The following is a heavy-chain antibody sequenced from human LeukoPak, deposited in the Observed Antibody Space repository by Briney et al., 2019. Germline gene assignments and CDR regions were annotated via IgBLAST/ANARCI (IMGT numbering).Heavy chain of an antibody. V-gene: IGHV3-21*01. J-gene: IGHJ4*02. D-gene: IGHD3-22*01. CDR1: GFTFSSYS. CDR2: ISSSSSYI. CDR3: ARGPYYYDISGSPRGDY. Sequence: PGGSLRLSCAASGFTFSSYSMNWVRQAPGKGLEWVSSISSSSSYIYYADSVKGRFTISRDNAKNSLYLQMNSLRAGDTAVYYCARGPYYYDISGSPRGDYWGQGTLVTVSP.